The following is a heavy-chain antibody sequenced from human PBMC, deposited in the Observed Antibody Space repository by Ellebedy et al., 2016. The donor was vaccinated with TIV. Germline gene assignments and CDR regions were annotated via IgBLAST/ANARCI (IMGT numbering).Heavy chain of an antibody. CDR3: PRSVAVPGSLLRARLDP. V-gene: IGHV1-18*01. CDR1: GYTFTSYA. J-gene: IGHJ5*02. Sequence: ASVKVSCKASGYTFTSYAMNWVRQAPGQGLEWMGWINTYNGSTNYALKVQDRVTLTTDTSSSTSYMYLRSLTSDDTAVYYCPRSVAVPGSLLRARLDPWGQGTLVTVSS. CDR2: INTYNGST. D-gene: IGHD6-19*01.